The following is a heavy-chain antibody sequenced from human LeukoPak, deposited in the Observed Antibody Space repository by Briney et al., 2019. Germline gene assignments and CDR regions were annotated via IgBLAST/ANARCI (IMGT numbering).Heavy chain of an antibody. V-gene: IGHV3-23*01. J-gene: IGHJ6*03. CDR2: ISGSGGST. CDR1: GFTFSSYA. CDR3: AKGSSSSWSPSYYYYMDV. D-gene: IGHD6-13*01. Sequence: GGSLRLSCAASGFTFSSYAMSWVRQAPGKGLECVSAISGSGGSTYYADSVKGRFTISRDNSKNTLYLQMNSLRAEDTAVYYCAKGSSSSWSPSYYYYMDVWGKGTTVTVSS.